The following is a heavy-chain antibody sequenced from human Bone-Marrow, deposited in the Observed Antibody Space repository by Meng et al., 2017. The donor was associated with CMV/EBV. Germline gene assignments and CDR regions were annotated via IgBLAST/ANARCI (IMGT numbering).Heavy chain of an antibody. Sequence: ASVKVSCKASGYTFTGYYIYWVRQAPGLEWMGWINPNSGDTNSAQKFKGRVTMTRDTSSSTAYMELSRLRSDDTGVYFGARVWGRGKRYSGLGFWGQGTPVTVTS. D-gene: IGHD3-10*01. CDR1: GYTFTGYY. CDR2: INPNSGDT. J-gene: IGHJ6*02. CDR3: ARVWGRGKRYSGLGF. V-gene: IGHV1-2*02.